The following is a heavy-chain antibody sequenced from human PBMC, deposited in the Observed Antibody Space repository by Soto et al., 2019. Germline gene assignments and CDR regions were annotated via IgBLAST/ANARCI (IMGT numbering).Heavy chain of an antibody. Sequence: QVQLQESGPRLVQPSETLSLTCSVSGGSVGSDSYYWSWIRQPPGAGLEWIGYIYFSGTTNYNPSLESRVTILVDSSKNQFSLKLSSVTAADTAVYYCARSPGSGDYVDYWGQGTLVAVSS. CDR3: ARSPGSGDYVDY. CDR2: IYFSGTT. CDR1: GGSVGSDSYY. V-gene: IGHV4-61*01. D-gene: IGHD4-17*01. J-gene: IGHJ4*02.